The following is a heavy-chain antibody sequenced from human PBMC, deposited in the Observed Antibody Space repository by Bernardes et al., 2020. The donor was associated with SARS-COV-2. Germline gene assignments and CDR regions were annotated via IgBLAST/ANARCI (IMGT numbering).Heavy chain of an antibody. CDR1: GFTFSSYA. CDR2: ISGSGGST. J-gene: IGHJ4*02. Sequence: GGSLRLSCAASGFTFSSYAMSWVRQAPGKGLEWVSAISGSGGSTYYADSVKGRFTISRDNSKNTLYLQMNSLRAEDTAVYYCAKDPVSMGTTVTTFAGYWGQGTLVTVSS. V-gene: IGHV3-23*01. CDR3: AKDPVSMGTTVTTFAGY. D-gene: IGHD4-17*01.